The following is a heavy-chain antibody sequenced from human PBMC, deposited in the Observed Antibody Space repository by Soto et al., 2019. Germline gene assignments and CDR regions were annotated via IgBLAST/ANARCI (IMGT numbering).Heavy chain of an antibody. CDR1: GLTVSSNY. CDR2: IYSGGST. CDR3: AREGSMYCSGGSCDSSPHFDY. Sequence: EVQLVESGGGLVQPGGSLRLSCAASGLTVSSNYMSCVRQAPGKGLEWVSVIYSGGSTDYADSVKGRFTISRDNSKNTLYLQMNSLRAEDTAVYSCAREGSMYCSGGSCDSSPHFDYWGQGTLVTVSS. V-gene: IGHV3-66*01. D-gene: IGHD2-15*01. J-gene: IGHJ4*02.